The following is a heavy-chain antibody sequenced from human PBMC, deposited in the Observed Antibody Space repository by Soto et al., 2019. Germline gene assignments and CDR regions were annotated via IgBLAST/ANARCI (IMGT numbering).Heavy chain of an antibody. D-gene: IGHD3-10*01. V-gene: IGHV5-51*01. J-gene: IGHJ4*01. CDR1: GYSFTSHW. CDR2: IYPGDSDT. CDR3: ARGIYGSGSYYFDY. Sequence: PGESLKISCKGSGYSFTSHWLGWVRQMPGKGLEWMGIIYPGDSDTRYSPSFQGQVTISADKSITTAYLQWSSLKASDTAIYYCARGIYGSGSYYFDYWGQGTLVTAPQ.